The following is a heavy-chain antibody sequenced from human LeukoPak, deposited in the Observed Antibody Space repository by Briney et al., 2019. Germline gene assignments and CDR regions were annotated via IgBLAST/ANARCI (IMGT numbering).Heavy chain of an antibody. J-gene: IGHJ6*02. CDR3: ARDQYDFWSGYYRGEYYYYGMDV. V-gene: IGHV3-33*01. D-gene: IGHD3-3*01. CDR2: IWYDGSNK. Sequence: GGSLRLSCAASGFTFSGYGMHWVRQAPGKGLEWVAVIWYDGSNKYYADSVKGRFTISRDNSKNTLYLQMNSLRAEDTAVYYCARDQYDFWSGYYRGEYYYYGMDVWGQGTTVTVSS. CDR1: GFTFSGYG.